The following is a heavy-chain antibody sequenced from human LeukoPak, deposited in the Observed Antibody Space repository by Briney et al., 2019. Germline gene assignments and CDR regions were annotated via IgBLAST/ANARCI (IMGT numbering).Heavy chain of an antibody. CDR3: AKDIAPPSSGTFDY. V-gene: IGHV3-9*01. CDR1: GFTFDDYA. J-gene: IGHJ4*02. CDR2: ISWNGGSI. D-gene: IGHD6-19*01. Sequence: GRSLRLSCTASGFTFDDYAMHWVRQALGKGLEWVSSISWNGGSIGYADSVKGRFTISRDDAKNSLYLQMNSLRPEDTALYYCAKDIAPPSSGTFDYWGQGTLVTVSS.